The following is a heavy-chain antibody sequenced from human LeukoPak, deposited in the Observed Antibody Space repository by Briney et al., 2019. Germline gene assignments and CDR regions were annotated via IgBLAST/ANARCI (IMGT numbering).Heavy chain of an antibody. D-gene: IGHD1-26*01. J-gene: IGHJ4*02. Sequence: PGRSLRLSCAASGFTFSSYAMSWVRQAPGKGLEWVSAISGSGGSTYYADSVKGRFTISRDNSKNTLYLQMNSLRAEDTAVYYCAKVTGSYSMFGYWGQGTLVTVSS. CDR2: ISGSGGST. V-gene: IGHV3-23*01. CDR1: GFTFSSYA. CDR3: AKVTGSYSMFGY.